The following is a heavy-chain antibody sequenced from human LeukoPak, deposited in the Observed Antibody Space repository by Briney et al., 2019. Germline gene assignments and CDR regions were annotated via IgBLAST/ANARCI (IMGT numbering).Heavy chain of an antibody. Sequence: GGSLRLSCAASGFTSSSYGMHWVRQAPGKGLEWVAVIWYDGSNKYYADSVKGRFTISRDNSKNTLYLQMNSLRAEDTAVYYCAREAYCSGGSCYFDYWGQGTLVTVSS. CDR1: GFTSSSYG. CDR2: IWYDGSNK. D-gene: IGHD2-15*01. J-gene: IGHJ4*02. CDR3: AREAYCSGGSCYFDY. V-gene: IGHV3-33*01.